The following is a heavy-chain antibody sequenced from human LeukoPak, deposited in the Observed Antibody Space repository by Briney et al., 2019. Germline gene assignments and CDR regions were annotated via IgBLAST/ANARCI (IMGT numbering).Heavy chain of an antibody. Sequence: SQTLPLTCAVSGGSICSGGYSWSWIRRPPGKGLEWIGYISYSGNTYYNPSLKSRVTISIDTSKNQFSLKLSSVTAADTAVYYCARVDLYDFHFDYWGQGTLVTVSS. D-gene: IGHD5/OR15-5a*01. CDR2: ISYSGNT. V-gene: IGHV4-30-4*07. J-gene: IGHJ4*02. CDR1: GGSICSGGYS. CDR3: ARVDLYDFHFDY.